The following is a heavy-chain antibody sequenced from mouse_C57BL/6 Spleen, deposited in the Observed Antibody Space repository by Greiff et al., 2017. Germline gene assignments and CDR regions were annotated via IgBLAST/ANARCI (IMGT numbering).Heavy chain of an antibody. CDR1: GYTFTSYW. CDR3: ARSVITTVYYFDY. V-gene: IGHV1-64*01. J-gene: IGHJ2*01. CDR2: IHPNSGST. Sequence: QVQLQQPGAELVKPGASVKLSCKASGYTFTSYWMHWVKQRPGQGLEWIGMIHPNSGSTNYNEKFKSKATLTVDKSSSTAYMQLSSLTSEDSAVYYCARSVITTVYYFDYWGQGTTLTVSS. D-gene: IGHD1-1*01.